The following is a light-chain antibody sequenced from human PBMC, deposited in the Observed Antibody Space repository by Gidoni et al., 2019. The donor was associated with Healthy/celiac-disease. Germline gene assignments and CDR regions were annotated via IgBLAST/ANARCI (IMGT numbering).Light chain of an antibody. CDR1: QSVSSY. J-gene: IGKJ1*01. CDR3: QQRSNWPPWT. CDR2: DAS. Sequence: ELVLTQSPANLSLSPGERSTLSCRSSQSVSSYLAWYQQQPGQAPRLLNYDASNRATGIPARFSGSVSGTDFTLTISSLEPEDFAVYYCQQRSNWPPWTFGQGTKVEIK. V-gene: IGKV3-11*01.